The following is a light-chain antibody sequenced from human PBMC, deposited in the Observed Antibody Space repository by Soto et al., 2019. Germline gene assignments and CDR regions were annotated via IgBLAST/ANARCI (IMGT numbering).Light chain of an antibody. CDR3: QQSYTTPRT. CDR2: AAS. V-gene: IGKV1-39*01. J-gene: IGKJ1*01. Sequence: DLQMTQSPSSLSASVGDRVTITCRASQNIRTSLNWYQQKPGKAPKFLIYAASSLESGVSSRFSGGGSGTDFTLTIRNLQPEDFATYYCQQSYTTPRTFGQGTKVE. CDR1: QNIRTS.